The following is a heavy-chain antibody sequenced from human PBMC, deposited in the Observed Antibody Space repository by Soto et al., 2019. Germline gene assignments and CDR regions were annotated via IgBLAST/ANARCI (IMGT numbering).Heavy chain of an antibody. CDR2: IIPIFGTA. CDR3: ARVCGGGSCYSAFDI. CDR1: GGTFSSYA. J-gene: IGHJ3*02. D-gene: IGHD2-15*01. V-gene: IGHV1-69*12. Sequence: QVQLVQSGAEVKKPGSSVKVSCKASGGTFSSYAISWVRQAPGQGLEWMGGIIPIFGTANYAQKFQGRVTIXXDXSXXTAYMELSSLRSEDTAVYYCARVCGGGSCYSAFDIWGQGTMVTVSS.